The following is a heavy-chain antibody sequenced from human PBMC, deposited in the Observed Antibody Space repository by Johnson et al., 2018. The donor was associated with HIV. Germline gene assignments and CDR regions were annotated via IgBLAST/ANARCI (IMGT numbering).Heavy chain of an antibody. V-gene: IGHV3-43D*03. D-gene: IGHD3-16*02. J-gene: IGHJ3*02. CDR1: GFTFDDYA. CDR2: ISWDGGTT. CDR3: AKGGLGYQNIHDPFDI. Sequence: VQLVESGGVVVQSGGSLRLSCAASGFTFDDYAMHRVRQAPGKGLEWVSLISWDGGTTYYADSVRGRFTISRDNRKNSLYLQLNSLRAEDTALYYCAKGGLGYQNIHDPFDIWGQGTMVIVSS.